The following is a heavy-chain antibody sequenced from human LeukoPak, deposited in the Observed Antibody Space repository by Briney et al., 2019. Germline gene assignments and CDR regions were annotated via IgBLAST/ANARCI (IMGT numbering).Heavy chain of an antibody. V-gene: IGHV4-34*01. D-gene: IGHD2-15*01. CDR2: INQSGTT. J-gene: IGHJ4*02. CDR3: AKEKGYCSGGSCYGDTFDN. CDR1: GGSFSGSY. Sequence: SETLSLTCAVYGGSFSGSYWSWIRQPPGKGLEWIGEINQSGTTIYNPSLKSRVTISADTSNNQFSLKLSSVTAADTAVYYCAKEKGYCSGGSCYGDTFDNWGQGTLVTVSS.